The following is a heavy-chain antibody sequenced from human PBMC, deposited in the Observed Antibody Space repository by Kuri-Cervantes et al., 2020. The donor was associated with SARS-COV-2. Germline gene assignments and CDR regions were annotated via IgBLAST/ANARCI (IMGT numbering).Heavy chain of an antibody. J-gene: IGHJ2*01. V-gene: IGHV4-31*01. CDR1: GGSITGGGHY. D-gene: IGHD3-10*01. CDR2: IYYSGST. CDR3: ARGLATTMVRGVRLYWYFDL. Sequence: SETLSLTCTVSGGSITGGGHYWSWIRQHPGKGLEWIGYIYYSGSTYYNPSLKSLVTMSVDTSKNQFSLKLTSVTAADTAVYYCARGLATTMVRGVRLYWYFDLWGRGTLVTVSS.